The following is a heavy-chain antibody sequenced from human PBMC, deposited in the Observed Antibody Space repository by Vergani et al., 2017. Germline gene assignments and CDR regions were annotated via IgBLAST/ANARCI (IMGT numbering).Heavy chain of an antibody. CDR3: VKDIAASGNYWYFDL. Sequence: EVQLVESWGGLVQPGRSLRLSCAASGFTFDDYAMHWVRQAPGKGLEWVSGINWNSDSIAYADSLKGRITISRDNAKNSLYRQMNSLRAEYTALYYCVKDIAASGNYWYFDLWGRGTLVTVSS. J-gene: IGHJ2*01. V-gene: IGHV3-9*01. D-gene: IGHD6-13*01. CDR1: GFTFDDYA. CDR2: INWNSDSI.